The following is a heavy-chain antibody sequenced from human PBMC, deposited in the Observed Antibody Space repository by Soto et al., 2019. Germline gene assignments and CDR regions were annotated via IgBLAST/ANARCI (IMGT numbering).Heavy chain of an antibody. V-gene: IGHV1-3*01. J-gene: IGHJ4*02. D-gene: IGHD3-16*01. CDR3: ARGEFLSYDDY. CDR1: GYTFTSYA. CDR2: INADNGNT. Sequence: QVQLVQSGAEVKKPGASVKVSCKAYGYTFTSYAMHWVRQAPGQRLEWMGWINADNGNTKYSQKFQGRVTITRDTFASTAYMELSSLRSEDTAVYYFARGEFLSYDDYWGQGTLVTVSS.